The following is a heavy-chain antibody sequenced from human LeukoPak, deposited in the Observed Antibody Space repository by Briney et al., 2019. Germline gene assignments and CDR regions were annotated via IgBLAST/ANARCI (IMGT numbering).Heavy chain of an antibody. CDR1: GGSISSGSYY. D-gene: IGHD2-2*01. CDR3: ARDSLLPSAMGYYYMDV. J-gene: IGHJ6*03. Sequence: SETLSLTCTVSGGSISSGSYYWSWIRQPAGKGLEWVGRIYTSGSTNHNPSLKSRVTISVDTSKNQFSLKLSSVTAADTALYYCARDSLLPSAMGYYYMDVWGKGTTVTVSS. CDR2: IYTSGST. V-gene: IGHV4-61*02.